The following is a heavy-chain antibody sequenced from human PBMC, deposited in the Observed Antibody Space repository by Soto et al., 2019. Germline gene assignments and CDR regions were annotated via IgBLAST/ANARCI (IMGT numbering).Heavy chain of an antibody. V-gene: IGHV1-69*02. CDR2: IIPILGIA. CDR1: GSTFSSYT. CDR3: ARGGNWNYFDY. J-gene: IGHJ4*02. Sequence: QVQLVQSGAEVKKPGSSVKVSCKASGSTFSSYTISWVRQAPGQGLEWMGRIIPILGIANYAQKFQGRVTITADKSTSTAYMELSSLRSEDTAVYYCARGGNWNYFDYWGQGTLVTVSS. D-gene: IGHD1-1*01.